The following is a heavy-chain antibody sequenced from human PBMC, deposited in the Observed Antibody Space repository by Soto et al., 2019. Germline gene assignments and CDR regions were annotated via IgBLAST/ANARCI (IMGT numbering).Heavy chain of an antibody. CDR1: GGSISSYY. CDR3: ARVPNLGYCSGGSCLGYYFDY. J-gene: IGHJ4*02. V-gene: IGHV4-4*07. Sequence: SETLSLTCTVSGGSISSYYWSWIRQPAGKGLEWIGRIYTSGSTNYNPSLKSRVTMSVDTSKNQFSLKLSSVTAADTAVYYCARVPNLGYCSGGSCLGYYFDYWGQGTLVTVSS. D-gene: IGHD2-15*01. CDR2: IYTSGST.